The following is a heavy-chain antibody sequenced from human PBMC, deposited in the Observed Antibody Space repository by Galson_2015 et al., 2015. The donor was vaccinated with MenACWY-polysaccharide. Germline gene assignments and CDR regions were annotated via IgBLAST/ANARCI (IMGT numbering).Heavy chain of an antibody. CDR1: GGSLSGSY. D-gene: IGHD2-2*01. J-gene: IGHJ6*02. V-gene: IGHV4-59*01. CDR2: IYYSGST. CDR3: ARSGTSTSWLYYYYGMDV. Sequence: LSLTCTVSGGSLSGSYWSWTRQPPGTGLAWIGYIYYSGSTNYNPSLKSRVTMSLDISKNQFSLKLSSVTAADTAVYYCARSGTSTSWLYYYYGMDVWGQGTTVTVSS.